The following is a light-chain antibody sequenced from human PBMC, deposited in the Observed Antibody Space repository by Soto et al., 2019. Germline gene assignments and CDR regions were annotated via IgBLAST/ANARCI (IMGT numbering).Light chain of an antibody. CDR3: VSYKSSTTYV. CDR1: SSDVGGPNF. J-gene: IGLJ1*01. CDR2: DVA. Sequence: QSALTQPASVSDSPGQSITISCTGTSSDVGGPNFVSWYQQHPGKPPKLIIYDVANRPSGVSNRFSGSKSGSTASLIISRLQTEDEAAYYCVSYKSSTTYVFGTGTKVTVL. V-gene: IGLV2-14*03.